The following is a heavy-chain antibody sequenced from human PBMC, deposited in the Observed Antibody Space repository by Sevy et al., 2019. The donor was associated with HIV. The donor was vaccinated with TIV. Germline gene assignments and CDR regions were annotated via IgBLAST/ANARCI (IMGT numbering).Heavy chain of an antibody. CDR1: GFTFSNFW. D-gene: IGHD6-19*01. CDR3: ARDMAHLPIAVAGNFYYYYGMDV. Sequence: GGSLRLSCVASGFTFSNFWMSWVRQAPGKGLEWVANIKRDGSEKYYVASVKGRFTISRDNAKTSLYLQMNSLRVEDTAVYYCARDMAHLPIAVAGNFYYYYGMDVWGQGTTVTVSS. J-gene: IGHJ6*02. CDR2: IKRDGSEK. V-gene: IGHV3-7*01.